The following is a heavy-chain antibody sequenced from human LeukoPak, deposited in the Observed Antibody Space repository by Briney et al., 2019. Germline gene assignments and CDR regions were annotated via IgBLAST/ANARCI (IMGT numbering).Heavy chain of an antibody. V-gene: IGHV4-31*03. CDR1: GGSISSGGYY. Sequence: PSQTLSLTCTVSGGSISSGGYYWSWIRQHPWNGLEWFGYIYYSGSTYYNPSLKSRVTISVDTSKNQFSLKLSSVTAADTAVYYCAIYDTFGGYYYGMDVWGKGTTVTVSS. D-gene: IGHD3-10*01. CDR2: IYYSGST. J-gene: IGHJ6*04. CDR3: AIYDTFGGYYYGMDV.